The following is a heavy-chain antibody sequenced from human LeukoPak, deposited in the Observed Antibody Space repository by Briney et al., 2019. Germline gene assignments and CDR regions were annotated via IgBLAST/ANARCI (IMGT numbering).Heavy chain of an antibody. CDR2: ISSSGSTI. CDR1: GFTFSSYE. D-gene: IGHD2-8*01. CDR3: ARDCTNGVCVKQFDY. Sequence: GGSLRLSCAASGFTFSSYEMNWVRQAPGKGLEGVSYISSSGSTIYYADSVKGRFTISRDNAKNSLYLQMNSLRAEDTAVYYCARDCTNGVCVKQFDYWGQGTLVTVSS. V-gene: IGHV3-48*03. J-gene: IGHJ4*02.